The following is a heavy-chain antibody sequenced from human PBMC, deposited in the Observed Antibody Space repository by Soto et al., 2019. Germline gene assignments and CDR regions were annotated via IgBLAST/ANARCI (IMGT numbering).Heavy chain of an antibody. D-gene: IGHD2-8*02. Sequence: GESLKISCQCSGYAFSSYWIAWVRQMPGKGLEWMGTIYPGDSDTRYSPSFQGQVTISVDKSITTAYLQWSSLKASDTAMYYCARGYCTATICDPWFDPWGQGTLVTVSS. V-gene: IGHV5-51*01. CDR1: GYAFSSYW. CDR2: IYPGDSDT. J-gene: IGHJ5*02. CDR3: ARGYCTATICDPWFDP.